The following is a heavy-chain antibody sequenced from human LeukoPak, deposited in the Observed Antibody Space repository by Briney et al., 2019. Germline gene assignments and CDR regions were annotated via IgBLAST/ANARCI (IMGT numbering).Heavy chain of an antibody. V-gene: IGHV1-18*01. Sequence: ALVKVSCKASGYTFTSYGISWVRQAPGQGLEWMGWISAYNGHTEYAQQFQGRVTVTTDTSTTTAYMEVRSLSSDDTAVYYCARICCPASASWYPDDYWGQGTLVTVSS. J-gene: IGHJ4*02. D-gene: IGHD6-13*01. CDR2: ISAYNGHT. CDR3: ARICCPASASWYPDDY. CDR1: GYTFTSYG.